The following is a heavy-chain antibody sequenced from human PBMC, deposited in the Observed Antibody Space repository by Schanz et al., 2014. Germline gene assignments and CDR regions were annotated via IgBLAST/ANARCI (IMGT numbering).Heavy chain of an antibody. V-gene: IGHV3-9*01. Sequence: EVLLVDSGGVLVQPGRSLRLSCAGSGLNFRQYAIHWVRHAPGKGLEWVAGFSLDTDRIDYGDSVKGRFTVSWDNSKTSLYLQMNSLRPEDTALYYCTKDILPGGADVWGQGTTVTVSS. CDR2: FSLDTDRI. J-gene: IGHJ6*02. CDR1: GLNFRQYA. D-gene: IGHD3-3*02. CDR3: TKDILPGGADV.